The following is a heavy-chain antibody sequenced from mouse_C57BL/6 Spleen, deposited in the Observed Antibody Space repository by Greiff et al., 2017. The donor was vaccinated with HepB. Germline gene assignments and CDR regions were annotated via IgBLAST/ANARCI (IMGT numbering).Heavy chain of an antibody. CDR1: GYTFTSYG. J-gene: IGHJ2*01. D-gene: IGHD3-2*02. V-gene: IGHV1-81*01. Sequence: VQLQQSGAELARPGASVKLSCKASGYTFTSYGISWVKQRPGQGLEWIGEIYPRSGNTDYNEKFKGKATLTADKSSITAYMELRSLTSEDSSVYFCGDSSGYSPFDYWGQGTTLTVSS. CDR2: IYPRSGNT. CDR3: GDSSGYSPFDY.